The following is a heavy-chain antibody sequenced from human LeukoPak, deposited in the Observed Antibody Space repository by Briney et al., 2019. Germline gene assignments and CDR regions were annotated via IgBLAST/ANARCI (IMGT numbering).Heavy chain of an antibody. D-gene: IGHD3-3*02. J-gene: IGHJ4*02. CDR2: IDHSGST. V-gene: IGHV4-34*01. CDR1: GGSFSGYY. Sequence: SETLSLTCAVYGGSFSGYYWSSIRQPPGKGLEWIGEIDHSGSTNYNPSLKSRVTISVDTSKNQFSLKLSSVTAADTAVYYCARFSTGPGYWGQGTLVTVSS. CDR3: ARFSTGPGY.